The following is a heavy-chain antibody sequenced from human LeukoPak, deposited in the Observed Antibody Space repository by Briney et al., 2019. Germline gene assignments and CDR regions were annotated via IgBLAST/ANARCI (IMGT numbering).Heavy chain of an antibody. J-gene: IGHJ4*02. CDR3: RVIDSSGYKDY. CDR2: ISGSGVST. D-gene: IGHD3-22*01. V-gene: IGHV3-23*01. Sequence: GGSLRLSCAASGFTFSSYGMSWVRQAPGKGLEWVSGISGSGVSTYYADSVKGRFTISRDNSKNTLYLQMNSLRAEDTAVYYCRVIDSSGYKDYWGQGTLVTVSS. CDR1: GFTFSSYG.